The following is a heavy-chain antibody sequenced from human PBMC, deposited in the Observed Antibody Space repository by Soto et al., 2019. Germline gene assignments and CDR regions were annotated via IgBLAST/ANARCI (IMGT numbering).Heavy chain of an antibody. CDR2: IIPIFGTA. Sequence: ASVKVSCKASGGTFSSYAISWVRQAPGQGLEWMGGIIPIFGTANYAQKFQGRVTITADKSTSTAYMELSSLRSEDAAVYYCARDGDSSSWYVDFDYWGQGTLVTVSS. D-gene: IGHD6-13*01. V-gene: IGHV1-69*06. CDR1: GGTFSSYA. CDR3: ARDGDSSSWYVDFDY. J-gene: IGHJ4*02.